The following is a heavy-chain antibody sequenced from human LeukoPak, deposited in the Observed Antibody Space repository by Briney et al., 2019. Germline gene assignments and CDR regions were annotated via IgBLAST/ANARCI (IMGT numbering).Heavy chain of an antibody. J-gene: IGHJ5*02. Sequence: PSETLSLTCTVSGGSISSHYWSWIRQPPGKGLEWIGYIYYSGSTNYNPSLKSRVTISVDTSKNQFSLKLSSVTAADTAVYYCARTQQLTRHNWFDPWGQGTLVTVSS. CDR2: IYYSGST. D-gene: IGHD6-13*01. CDR1: GGSISSHY. CDR3: ARTQQLTRHNWFDP. V-gene: IGHV4-59*11.